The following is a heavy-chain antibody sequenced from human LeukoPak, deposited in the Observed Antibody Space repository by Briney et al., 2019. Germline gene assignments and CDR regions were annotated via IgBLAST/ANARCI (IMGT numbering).Heavy chain of an antibody. V-gene: IGHV3-48*02. Sequence: GGSLRLSCAASGFTFSTYNMNWVRQAPGRGLEWVSFISSGSRIIYYADSVKGRFTVSRDNAKNSLYLQMNSLRDEDTAVYYCARNPAGIGDYWGQGTLVTVSS. CDR1: GFTFSTYN. CDR3: ARNPAGIGDY. CDR2: ISSGSRII. J-gene: IGHJ4*02. D-gene: IGHD1-26*01.